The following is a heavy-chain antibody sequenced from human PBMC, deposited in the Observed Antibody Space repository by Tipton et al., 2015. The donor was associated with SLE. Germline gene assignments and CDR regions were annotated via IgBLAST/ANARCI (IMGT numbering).Heavy chain of an antibody. CDR3: ARSFTLVRGRLDY. CDR1: GYTFTSYF. Sequence: QVQLVQSGAEVKKPGASVKISCKASGYTFTSYFIHWVRQAPGQGLEWMGIINPSGSNTNYAQKFQGRVTMTTDTSTSTVYMELSSLRSEDTAVYYCARSFTLVRGRLDYWGQGTLVTVSS. J-gene: IGHJ4*02. V-gene: IGHV1-46*01. D-gene: IGHD3-10*01. CDR2: INPSGSNT.